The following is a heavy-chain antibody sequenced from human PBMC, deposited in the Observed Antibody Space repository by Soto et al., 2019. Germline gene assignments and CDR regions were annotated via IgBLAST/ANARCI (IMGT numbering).Heavy chain of an antibody. J-gene: IGHJ6*03. CDR1: GGSISSSSYY. D-gene: IGHD2-2*01. CDR2: IYYSGST. Sequence: QLQLQESGPGLVKPSETLSLTCTVSGGSISSSSYYWGWIRQPPGKGLEWIGSIYYSGSTYYNPSLKSRVTISVDTSKNQFSLKLSSVTAADTAVYYCVRHLPAAISYYYYYYYMDVWGKGTTVTVSS. CDR3: VRHLPAAISYYYYYYYMDV. V-gene: IGHV4-39*01.